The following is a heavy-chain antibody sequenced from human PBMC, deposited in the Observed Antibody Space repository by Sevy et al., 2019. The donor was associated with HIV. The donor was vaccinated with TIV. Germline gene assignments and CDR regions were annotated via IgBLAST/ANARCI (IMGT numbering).Heavy chain of an antibody. J-gene: IGHJ6*02. CDR3: ARDFGLGFGELSDYYGMDV. V-gene: IGHV3-11*01. D-gene: IGHD3-10*01. Sequence: GGSLRLSCAASGFTFSDYYMSWIRQAPGKGLEWVSYISSSGSTIYYADSVKGRFTISRDNAKNSLYLQMNSLRAEDTAVYYCARDFGLGFGELSDYYGMDVWGQGTTVTVSS. CDR2: ISSSGSTI. CDR1: GFTFSDYY.